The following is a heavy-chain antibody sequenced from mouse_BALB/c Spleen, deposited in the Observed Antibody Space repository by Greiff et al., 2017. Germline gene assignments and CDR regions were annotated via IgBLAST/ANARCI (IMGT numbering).Heavy chain of an antibody. CDR3: ARDRGIYYGYDRGWYFDV. D-gene: IGHD2-2*01. CDR2: IWGDGST. V-gene: IGHV2-6-7*01. Sequence: QVQLQQSGPGLVAPSQSLSITCTVSGFSLTGYGVNWVRQPPGKGLEWLGMIWGDGSTDYNSALKSRLSISKDNSKSQVFLKMNSLQTDDTARYYCARDRGIYYGYDRGWYFDVWGAGTTVTVSS. CDR1: GFSLTGYG. J-gene: IGHJ1*01.